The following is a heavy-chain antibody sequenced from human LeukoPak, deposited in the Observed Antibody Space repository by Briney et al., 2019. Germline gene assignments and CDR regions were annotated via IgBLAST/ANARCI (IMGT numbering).Heavy chain of an antibody. V-gene: IGHV3-48*03. D-gene: IGHD3-10*01. CDR2: ISSGGGSI. CDR1: GFTFKSSE. J-gene: IGHJ4*02. Sequence: PGGSLRLSCAASGFTFKSSEMNWVRQAPGKGLEWVSHISSGGGSIHYADSVKGRFTIPRDNAKNSLYLQMNSLRAEDTAVYYCAGAGFDYWGQGTLVTVSS. CDR3: AGAGFDY.